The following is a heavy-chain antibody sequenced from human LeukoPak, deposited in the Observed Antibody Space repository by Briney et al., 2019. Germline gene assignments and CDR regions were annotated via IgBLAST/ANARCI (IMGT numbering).Heavy chain of an antibody. CDR2: INHSGIT. Sequence: PSETLSLTCAVYGESFSGYYWSWIRQPAGKGLEWIGEINHSGITNYNPSLKSRVTISVDTSKNQFSLKLSSVTAADTAVYYCARVTFIAAAGSFAYYYYMDVWGKGTTVTVSS. CDR3: ARVTFIAAAGSFAYYYYMDV. CDR1: GESFSGYY. V-gene: IGHV4-34*01. D-gene: IGHD6-13*01. J-gene: IGHJ6*03.